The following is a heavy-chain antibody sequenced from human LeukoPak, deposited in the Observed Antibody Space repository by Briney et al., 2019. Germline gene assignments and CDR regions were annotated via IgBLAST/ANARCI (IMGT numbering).Heavy chain of an antibody. CDR1: GFTFSSYA. D-gene: IGHD6-19*01. CDR3: ARAIAVAGFDY. J-gene: IGHJ4*02. CDR2: ISYDGSNK. V-gene: IGHV3-30*04. Sequence: QAGGSLRLSCAASGFTFSSYAVHWVRQAPGKGLEWVAVISYDGSNKYYADSVKGRFTISRDNSKNTLYLQMNSLRAEDTAVYYCARAIAVAGFDYWGQGTLVTVSS.